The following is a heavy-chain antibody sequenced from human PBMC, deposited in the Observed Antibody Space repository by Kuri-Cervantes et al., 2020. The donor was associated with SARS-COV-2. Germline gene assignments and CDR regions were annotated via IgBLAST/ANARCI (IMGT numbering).Heavy chain of an antibody. D-gene: IGHD2-21*01. J-gene: IGHJ4*02. CDR2: ITAFNGNT. Sequence: SVKVSCKASGYTFTYRRLHWVRQAPGQALEWMGWITAFNGNTEYAQKVLDRVTITTDRSINTAYMELSSLTSEDTAIYYCYCAPKEGFDSWGQGTLVTVSS. V-gene: IGHV1-45*02. CDR3: YCAPKEGFDS. CDR1: GYTFTYRR.